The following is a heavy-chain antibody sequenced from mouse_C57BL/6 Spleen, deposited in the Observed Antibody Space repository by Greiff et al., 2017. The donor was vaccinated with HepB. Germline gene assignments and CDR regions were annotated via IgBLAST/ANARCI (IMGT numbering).Heavy chain of an antibody. CDR1: GYTFTSYW. J-gene: IGHJ4*01. V-gene: IGHV1-55*01. CDR3: ARAYGNYEYAMDY. CDR2: IYPGSGST. Sequence: VQLQQPGAELVKPGASVKMSCKASGYTFTSYWITWVKQRPGQGLEWIGDIYPGSGSTNYNEKFKSKATLTVDTSSSTAYMQLSSLTSEDSAVYYCARAYGNYEYAMDYWGQGTSVTVSS. D-gene: IGHD2-1*01.